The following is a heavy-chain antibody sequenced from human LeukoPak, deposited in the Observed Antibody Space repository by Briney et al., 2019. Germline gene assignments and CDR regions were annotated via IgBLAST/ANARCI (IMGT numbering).Heavy chain of an antibody. V-gene: IGHV3-43*02. CDR1: GFTFSDYA. J-gene: IGHJ4*02. Sequence: HPGGSLRLSCVVSGFTFSDYAMHWVRQAPGKGLEWVSLVSGNGGRTYYADSVKGRFTISRDNSRNSLYLQMDSLRTEDTAFYYCAVSTLCSGECYRHFDYWGQGTRVTVSS. D-gene: IGHD2-8*02. CDR3: AVSTLCSGECYRHFDY. CDR2: VSGNGGRT.